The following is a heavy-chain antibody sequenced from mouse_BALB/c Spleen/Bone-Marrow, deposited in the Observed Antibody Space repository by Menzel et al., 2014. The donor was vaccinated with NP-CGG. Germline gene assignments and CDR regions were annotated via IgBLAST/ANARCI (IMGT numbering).Heavy chain of an antibody. CDR2: IDPSDSET. J-gene: IGHJ3*01. D-gene: IGHD2-1*01. CDR3: ASPSDGNPFAY. CDR1: GYSFTSYW. Sequence: VQLQQSGPQLVRPGASAKISCKASGYSFTSYWMHCVKQRPGQGLEWIGMIDPSDSETRLNQKFKDKATLTVDKSSSTAYMQLSSPTSEDSAVYYCASPSDGNPFAYWGQGTLVTVSA. V-gene: IGHV1S127*01.